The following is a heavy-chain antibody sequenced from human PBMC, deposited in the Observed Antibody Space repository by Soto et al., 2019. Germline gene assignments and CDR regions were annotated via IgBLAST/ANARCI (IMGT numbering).Heavy chain of an antibody. V-gene: IGHV1-69*02. Sequence: QVQLVQSGAEVKKPGSSVKVSCKASGGTFSSYTISWVRQAPGQGLEWMGRIIPILGIANYAQKFQGRVTITADKSTSTAYMELSSLRSEDTAVYYCARLYSSSSPSDADFDDWGQGTLVTVSS. CDR3: ARLYSSSSPSDADFDD. D-gene: IGHD6-6*01. CDR2: IIPILGIA. J-gene: IGHJ4*02. CDR1: GGTFSSYT.